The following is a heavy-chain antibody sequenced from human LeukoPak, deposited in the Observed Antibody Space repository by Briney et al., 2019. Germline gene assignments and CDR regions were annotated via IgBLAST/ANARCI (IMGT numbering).Heavy chain of an antibody. CDR3: ARDREHSYGSDFDH. J-gene: IGHJ4*02. CDR1: GGSIHTYN. Sequence: SETLSLTCTVSGGSIHTYNWMWIRQPAGKGLEWIGRNSISGMGDYNPSLMSRVSISVDKSNNQFYLTLTSVTAADTAVYYCARDREHSYGSDFDHWGQGILVTVS. V-gene: IGHV4-4*07. D-gene: IGHD5-18*01. CDR2: NSISGMG.